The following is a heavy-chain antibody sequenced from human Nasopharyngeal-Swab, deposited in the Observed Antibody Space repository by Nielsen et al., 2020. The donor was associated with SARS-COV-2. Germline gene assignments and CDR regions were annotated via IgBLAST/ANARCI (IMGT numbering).Heavy chain of an antibody. CDR1: GFTVSSNY. CDR3: AKDLGWNPGGLYYYYYGMDV. J-gene: IGHJ6*02. V-gene: IGHV3-66*01. CDR2: IYSGGST. D-gene: IGHD1-1*01. Sequence: GESLKISCAASGFTVSSNYMSWVRQAPGKGLEWVSVIYSGGSTYYADSVKGRFTISRDNSKNTLYLQMNSLRAEDTAVYYCAKDLGWNPGGLYYYYYGMDVWGQGTTVTVSS.